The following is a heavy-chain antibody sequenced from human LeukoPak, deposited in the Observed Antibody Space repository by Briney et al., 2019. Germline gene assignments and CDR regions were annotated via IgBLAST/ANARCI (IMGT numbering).Heavy chain of an antibody. CDR1: GYSFTNYG. CDR3: VKADRTAITHEY. J-gene: IGHJ4*02. D-gene: IGHD5-18*01. CDR2: ISAYNGHT. V-gene: IGHV1-18*01. Sequence: GASVKVSCKASGYSFTNYGVSWVRQAPGQGLEWMGWISAYNGHTDYARKFQDRVTMTTDTSTSTAYMEVRSLRSDDTAVYYCVKADRTAITHEYWGQGTLVTVSS.